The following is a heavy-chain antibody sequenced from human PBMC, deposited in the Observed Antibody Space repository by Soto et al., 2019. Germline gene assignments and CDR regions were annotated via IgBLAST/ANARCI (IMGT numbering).Heavy chain of an antibody. CDR3: ASGIQLWLRRINNGYSG. CDR1: GGTFSTYA. D-gene: IGHD5-18*01. Sequence: QVQLVQSGAEVKKPESSVKVSCKAPGGTFSTYAISWVRQAPGQGLEWMGGIIPMFGTANYALRFQDRVTITADESTNTVYMALSSMRSEDTALYFCASGIQLWLRRINNGYSGWGQGTLVTVSS. CDR2: IIPMFGTA. V-gene: IGHV1-69*12. J-gene: IGHJ4*02.